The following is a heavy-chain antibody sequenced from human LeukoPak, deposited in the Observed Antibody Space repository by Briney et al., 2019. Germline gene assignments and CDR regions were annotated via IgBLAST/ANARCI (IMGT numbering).Heavy chain of an antibody. Sequence: PSETLSLTCTVSGGSISSYYWSWIRQPPGKGLEWIGYIYYSGSTNYNPSLKSRVTISVDTSKNQFSLKLSSVTAADTAVYYCGRDIGGGSYYWGQGTLVTVSS. CDR2: IYYSGST. D-gene: IGHD3-16*01. V-gene: IGHV4-59*01. CDR3: GRDIGGGSYY. J-gene: IGHJ4*02. CDR1: GGSISSYY.